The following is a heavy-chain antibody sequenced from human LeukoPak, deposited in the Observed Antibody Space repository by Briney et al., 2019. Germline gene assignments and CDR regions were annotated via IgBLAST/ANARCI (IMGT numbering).Heavy chain of an antibody. CDR2: INPNNGGT. CDR3: ARDASMKPLDY. Sequence: VASVKVSCKASGYTFTDYYVHWVRQAPGQGLEWMGWINPNNGGTNYVQKFQGRVTMTRDTSISTAYMEVRRLKSDDTAVYYCARDASMKPLDYWGQGTVVTVSS. V-gene: IGHV1-2*02. J-gene: IGHJ4*02. CDR1: GYTFTDYY. D-gene: IGHD6-6*01.